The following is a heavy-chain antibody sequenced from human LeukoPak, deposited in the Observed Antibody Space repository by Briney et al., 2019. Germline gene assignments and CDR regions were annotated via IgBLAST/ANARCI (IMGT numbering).Heavy chain of an antibody. V-gene: IGHV6-1*01. Sequence: SQTLSLTCAISGDSVSSNSAAWNWIRQSPSRGLEWLGRAYYRSKWYNDYAVSVKSRIVINPDTSKNQFSLQLSSVTPEDTAVYYCTRDGIRVLDYWGQGILVTVSS. CDR1: GDSVSSNSAA. D-gene: IGHD1-1*01. J-gene: IGHJ4*02. CDR3: TRDGIRVLDY. CDR2: AYYRSKWYN.